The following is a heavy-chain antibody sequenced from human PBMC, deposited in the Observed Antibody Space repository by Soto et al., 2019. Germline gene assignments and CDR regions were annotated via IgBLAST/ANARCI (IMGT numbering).Heavy chain of an antibody. Sequence: ASEKVSCKASGYTFTSYGISWVRQAPGQGLEWVGWISAYNGNTNYAQKLQGRVTMTTDTSTSTAYMELRSLRSDDTAVYYCARGITRTGYFDYWGQGTLVTVSS. CDR3: ARGITRTGYFDY. J-gene: IGHJ4*02. D-gene: IGHD3-10*01. CDR2: ISAYNGNT. CDR1: GYTFTSYG. V-gene: IGHV1-18*01.